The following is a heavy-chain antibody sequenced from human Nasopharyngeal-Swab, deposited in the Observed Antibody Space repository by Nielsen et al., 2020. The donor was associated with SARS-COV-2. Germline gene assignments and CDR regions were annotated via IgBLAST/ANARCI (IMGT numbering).Heavy chain of an antibody. J-gene: IGHJ4*02. CDR3: ARGWAGHYFDY. D-gene: IGHD1-26*01. V-gene: IGHV4-31*03. Sequence: SETLSLTCTVSGASITSGGYYWSWIRHLPGRGLEWIGYIYYSGNTSYNPSLKSRVTMSVDTSENQFSLNLNSVTAADTAVYYCARGWAGHYFDYWGQGTLVTVSS. CDR2: IYYSGNT. CDR1: GASITSGGYY.